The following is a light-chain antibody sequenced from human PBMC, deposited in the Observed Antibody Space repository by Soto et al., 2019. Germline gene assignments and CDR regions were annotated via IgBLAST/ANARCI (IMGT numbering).Light chain of an antibody. CDR2: ASS. CDR1: QTISSN. J-gene: IGKJ1*01. V-gene: IGKV3-20*01. CDR3: QQYGLSPRT. Sequence: VMTQSPATLSVSPGDRATLSCRASQTISSNLAWYQQKPGQAPRLFIYASSIRATGIPDRFSGSGSGTDFTLTISRLEPEDFAVYYCQQYGLSPRTFGRGTKVDIK.